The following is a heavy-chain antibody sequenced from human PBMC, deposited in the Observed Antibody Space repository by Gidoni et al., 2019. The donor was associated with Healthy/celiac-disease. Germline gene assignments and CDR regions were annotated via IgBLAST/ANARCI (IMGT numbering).Heavy chain of an antibody. J-gene: IGHJ5*02. CDR3: ARARIAVAGNEGWFDP. D-gene: IGHD6-19*01. CDR2: IIPSFGTA. Sequence: QVQLVQSGAEVKKPGSSVKVSCTASGSTFSSYAISWVRQAPGQGLEWMGGIIPSFGTANYAQKFQGRVTITADESTSTAYMELSSLRSEDTAVYYCARARIAVAGNEGWFDPWGQGTLVTVSS. CDR1: GSTFSSYA. V-gene: IGHV1-69*01.